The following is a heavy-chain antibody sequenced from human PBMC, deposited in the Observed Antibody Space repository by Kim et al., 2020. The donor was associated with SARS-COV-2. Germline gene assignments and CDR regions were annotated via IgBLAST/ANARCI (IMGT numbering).Heavy chain of an antibody. CDR2: INHSGST. CDR3: ARGHALLLWFGELPTKTWFDP. D-gene: IGHD3-10*01. V-gene: IGHV4-34*01. J-gene: IGHJ5*02. CDR1: GGSFSGYY. Sequence: SETLSLTCAVYGGSFSGYYWSWIRQPPGKGLEWIGEINHSGSTNYNPSLKSRVTISVDTSKNQFSLKLSSVTAADKAVYYCARGHALLLWFGELPTKTWFDPWGQGTLVTVSS.